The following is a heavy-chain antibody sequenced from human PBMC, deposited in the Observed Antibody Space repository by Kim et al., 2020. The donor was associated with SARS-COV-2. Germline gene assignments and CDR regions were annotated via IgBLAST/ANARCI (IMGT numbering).Heavy chain of an antibody. J-gene: IGHJ3*02. CDR3: AREVDTAMGAGAFDI. CDR1: GYTFTSSG. CDR2: ISAYNGNT. V-gene: IGHV1-18*04. D-gene: IGHD5-18*01. Sequence: ASVKVSCKASGYTFTSSGISWVRQAPGQGLEWMGWISAYNGNTNYAQKLQGRVTMTTDTSTSTAYMELRSLRSDDTAVYYCAREVDTAMGAGAFDIWGQGTMVTVSS.